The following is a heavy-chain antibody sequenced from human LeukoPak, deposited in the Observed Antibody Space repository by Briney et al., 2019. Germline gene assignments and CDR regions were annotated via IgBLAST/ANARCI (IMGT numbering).Heavy chain of an antibody. J-gene: IGHJ4*02. Sequence: GGSLTLAWAASGFTFRSYWMSWVRQAPGKGLEWVANIKQDGSEKYYVDAVKGQFTIHRDNAKNSEYLQMNRLRAEDTAVYYCARDYSGFDYWGQGTLVTVSS. CDR2: IKQDGSEK. D-gene: IGHD6-13*01. V-gene: IGHV3-7*01. CDR3: ARDYSGFDY. CDR1: GFTFRSYW.